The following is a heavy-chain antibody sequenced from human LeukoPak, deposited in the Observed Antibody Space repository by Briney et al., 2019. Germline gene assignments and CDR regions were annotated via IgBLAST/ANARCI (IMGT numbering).Heavy chain of an antibody. V-gene: IGHV3-74*01. CDR2: INGDGSST. D-gene: IGHD4-17*01. CDR3: AKYLVGGTVTTPDAFDI. CDR1: GFTFSSYW. Sequence: GGSLRLSCAASGFTFSSYWMHWVRQAPGKGLVWVSRINGDGSSTTYADSVKGRFTISRDNAKNSLYLQMNSLRAEDTALYYCAKYLVGGTVTTPDAFDIWGQGTMVTVSS. J-gene: IGHJ3*02.